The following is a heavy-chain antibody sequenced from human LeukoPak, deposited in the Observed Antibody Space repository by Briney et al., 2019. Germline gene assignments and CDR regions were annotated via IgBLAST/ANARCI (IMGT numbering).Heavy chain of an antibody. Sequence: GGSLRLSCAASGFTFWSYWMSWVRQAPGKGLEWVANIKEDGSEKYYVDSVKGRFTISRDNAKNSLYLQMNSLRAEDTAVYYCAREELWGRGTLVTVSS. CDR1: GFTFWSYW. CDR3: AREEL. J-gene: IGHJ4*02. CDR2: IKEDGSEK. V-gene: IGHV3-7*03. D-gene: IGHD1-26*01.